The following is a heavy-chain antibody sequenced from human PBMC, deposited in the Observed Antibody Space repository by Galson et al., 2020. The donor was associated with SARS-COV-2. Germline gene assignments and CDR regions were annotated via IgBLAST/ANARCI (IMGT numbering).Heavy chain of an antibody. D-gene: IGHD1-7*01. CDR3: ARHSSTRNSHGMDV. Sequence: ASETLSLTCTVSGGPISSYYWSWIRQPPGKGLEWIGYIFYSGSTNYNPSLKSRVTISVDTSKNQFSLKLSSVTAADTAVYYCARHSSTRNSHGMDVWGQGTTVTVSS. V-gene: IGHV4-59*08. CDR1: GGPISSYY. J-gene: IGHJ6*02. CDR2: IFYSGST.